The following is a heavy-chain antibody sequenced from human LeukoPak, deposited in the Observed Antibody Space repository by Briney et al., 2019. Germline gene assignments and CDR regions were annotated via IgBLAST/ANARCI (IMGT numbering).Heavy chain of an antibody. CDR3: ARDREAAAGPFDY. CDR2: IYYSGST. CDR1: GGSISSSSYY. D-gene: IGHD6-13*01. J-gene: IGHJ4*02. Sequence: PSETLSLTCTVSGGSISSSSYYWGWIRQPPGKGLEWIGSIYYSGSTYYNPSPKSRVTISVDTSKNQFSLKLSSVTAADTAVYYCARDREAAAGPFDYWGQGTLVTVSS. V-gene: IGHV4-39*07.